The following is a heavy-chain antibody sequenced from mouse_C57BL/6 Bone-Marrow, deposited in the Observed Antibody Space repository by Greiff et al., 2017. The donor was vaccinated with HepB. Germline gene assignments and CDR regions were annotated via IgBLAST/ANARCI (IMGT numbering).Heavy chain of an antibody. CDR3: ARRDGSSPAWFAY. V-gene: IGHV2-2*01. CDR2: IWSGGST. Sequence: VQLQESGPGLVQPSQSLSITCTVSGFSLTSYGVHWVRQSPGKGLEWLGVIWSGGSTDYNAAFISRLSISKDNSKSQVFFKMNSLQADDTAIYYCARRDGSSPAWFAYWGQGTLVTVSA. J-gene: IGHJ3*01. D-gene: IGHD1-1*01. CDR1: GFSLTSYG.